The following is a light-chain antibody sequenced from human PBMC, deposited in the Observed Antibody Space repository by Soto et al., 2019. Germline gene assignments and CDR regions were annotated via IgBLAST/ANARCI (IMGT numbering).Light chain of an antibody. CDR3: HHYSRSPPYT. V-gene: IGKV3-20*01. J-gene: IGKJ2*01. Sequence: EIVLTQSPDTLSLSPGERAPVSCRASQSVSNNDLAWYQQRPGQAPRLVLYGASTRPTGIPDRFSGSGSGTEFTLTISRLEPEDFAVYYCHHYSRSPPYTFGQGTKLDIK. CDR2: GAS. CDR1: QSVSNND.